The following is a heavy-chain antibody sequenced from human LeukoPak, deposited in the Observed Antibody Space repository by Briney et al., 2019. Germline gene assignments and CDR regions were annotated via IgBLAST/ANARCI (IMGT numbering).Heavy chain of an antibody. CDR3: ARRSSGFDY. Sequence: YXXSWIRQPPXXXLEWIGYIYYSGSTNYNPSLKSRVTISVDTSKNQFSLKLSSVTAADTAVYYCARRSSGFDYWGQGTLVTVSS. V-gene: IGHV4-61*07. CDR2: IYYSGST. CDR1: YX. D-gene: IGHD6-19*01. J-gene: IGHJ4*02.